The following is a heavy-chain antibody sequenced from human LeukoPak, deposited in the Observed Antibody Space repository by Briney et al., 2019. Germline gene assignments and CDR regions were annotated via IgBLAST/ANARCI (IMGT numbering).Heavy chain of an antibody. Sequence: GGSLRLSCAASGFTLSSYAMSWVRQAPGKGLEWVSAISGSGGSTYYADSVKGRFTISRDNSKNTLYLQMNSLRAEDTAVYYCAKGHYDFWSGPPNPWGQGTLVTVSS. J-gene: IGHJ5*02. CDR2: ISGSGGST. CDR3: AKGHYDFWSGPPNP. V-gene: IGHV3-23*01. D-gene: IGHD3-3*01. CDR1: GFTLSSYA.